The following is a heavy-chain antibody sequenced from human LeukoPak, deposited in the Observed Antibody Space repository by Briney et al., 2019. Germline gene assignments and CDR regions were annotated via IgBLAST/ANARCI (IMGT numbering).Heavy chain of an antibody. CDR1: GFTFSNFG. CDR3: AKRGSGTLLPTYYYYMDV. V-gene: IGHV3-23*01. CDR2: ISGNAVAT. J-gene: IGHJ6*03. D-gene: IGHD2-15*01. Sequence: PGGSLRLSCAASGFTFSNFGMSWVRQAPGKGLEWVSTISGNAVATYYADSVKGRFTISRDNSKNTLYLQINSLEAEDTSIYYCAKRGSGTLLPTYYYYMDVWGKGTTVTVS.